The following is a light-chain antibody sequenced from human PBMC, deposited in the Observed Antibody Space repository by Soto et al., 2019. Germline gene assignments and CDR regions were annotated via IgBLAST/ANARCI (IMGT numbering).Light chain of an antibody. J-gene: IGLJ1*01. CDR3: QAWDSSTGV. CDR2: EVV. Sequence: QSALTQPPSASGSPGQSVTISCTGTKNDIGVYDFVSWYQHHPGKAPRLIIYEVVQRPSGVPDRFSGSNSGNTATLTISGTQAMDEADYYCQAWDSSTGVFGTGTKVTVL. CDR1: KNDIGVYDF. V-gene: IGLV2-8*01.